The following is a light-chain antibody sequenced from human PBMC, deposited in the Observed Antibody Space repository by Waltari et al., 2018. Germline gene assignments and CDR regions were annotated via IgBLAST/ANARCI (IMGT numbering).Light chain of an antibody. Sequence: EIVLTQSPGTLSLSPGERATLSCRASQSISRTLVWYQKKPGQAPRLLIYAASTRATGIPDRFSCSWSGTDFSLTISRLEPEDFAVYYCQHYLRLPVTFGQGTKVEIK. CDR3: QHYLRLPVT. CDR2: AAS. J-gene: IGKJ1*01. V-gene: IGKV3-20*01. CDR1: QSISRT.